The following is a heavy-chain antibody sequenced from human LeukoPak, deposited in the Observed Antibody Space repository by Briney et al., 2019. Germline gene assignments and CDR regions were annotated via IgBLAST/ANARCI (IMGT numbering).Heavy chain of an antibody. CDR3: AKAFDDYFFDY. Sequence: PGGSLRLSCAASGFTFNTYAMSWVRQAPGKGLEWVSGIGGSGSSTYYAESVKGRFTISRDNSKNALYLQMNGLRAEDTAAYYCAKAFDDYFFDYWGQGTLVTVSS. J-gene: IGHJ4*02. CDR2: IGGSGSST. CDR1: GFTFNTYA. V-gene: IGHV3-23*01. D-gene: IGHD2-21*02.